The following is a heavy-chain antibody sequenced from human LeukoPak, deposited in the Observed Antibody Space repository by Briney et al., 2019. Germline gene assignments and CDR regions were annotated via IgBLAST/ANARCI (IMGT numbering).Heavy chain of an antibody. D-gene: IGHD2-2*01. Sequence: ASVNVSCKASGYTFTGYYMHWVRQAPGQGLEWMGWINPNSGGTNYAQKFQGWVTMTRDTSISTAYMELSRLRSDDMAVYYCARDLHAQDIVVVPAARNYYYMDVWGKGTTVTVSS. CDR1: GYTFTGYY. V-gene: IGHV1-2*04. CDR3: ARDLHAQDIVVVPAARNYYYMDV. J-gene: IGHJ6*03. CDR2: INPNSGGT.